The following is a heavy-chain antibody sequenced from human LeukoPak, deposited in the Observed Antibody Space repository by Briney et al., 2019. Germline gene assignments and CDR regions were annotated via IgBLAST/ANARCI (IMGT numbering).Heavy chain of an antibody. Sequence: SETLSLTCVVYGGSFSGYYWSWIRQPPGKGLEWIGEINHSGSTNYNPSPKSRVTISVDTSKNQFSLKLNSVTAADTAVYYCASSRCSSTSCLYYNYYYGMDVRGQGTTVTVSS. D-gene: IGHD2-2*01. CDR3: ASSRCSSTSCLYYNYYYGMDV. CDR1: GGSFSGYY. V-gene: IGHV4-34*01. CDR2: INHSGST. J-gene: IGHJ6*02.